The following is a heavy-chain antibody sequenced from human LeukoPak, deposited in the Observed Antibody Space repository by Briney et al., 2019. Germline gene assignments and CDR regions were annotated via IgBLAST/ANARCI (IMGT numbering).Heavy chain of an antibody. Sequence: QPGRSLRPSCAASGFTFSSYGMHWVRQAPGKGLEWVAVISYDGSNKYYADSVKGRFTISRDNSKNTLYLQMNSLRAEDTAVYYCAKTSSGRGAFDYWGQGTLVTVSS. V-gene: IGHV3-30*18. D-gene: IGHD6-25*01. J-gene: IGHJ4*02. CDR1: GFTFSSYG. CDR2: ISYDGSNK. CDR3: AKTSSGRGAFDY.